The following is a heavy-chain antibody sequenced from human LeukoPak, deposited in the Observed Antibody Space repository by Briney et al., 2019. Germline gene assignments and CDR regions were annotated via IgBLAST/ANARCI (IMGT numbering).Heavy chain of an antibody. CDR2: ISAYNGNT. CDR1: GYTFTSYG. Sequence: ASVKVSCKASGYTFTSYGISWVRQAPGQGLEWMGWISAYNGNTNYAQKLQGRVTMTRNTSISTAYMELSSLRSEDTAVYYCATAPSRLRYFDWLLYGGGDYWGQGTLVTVSS. V-gene: IGHV1-18*01. CDR3: ATAPSRLRYFDWLLYGGGDY. J-gene: IGHJ4*02. D-gene: IGHD3-9*01.